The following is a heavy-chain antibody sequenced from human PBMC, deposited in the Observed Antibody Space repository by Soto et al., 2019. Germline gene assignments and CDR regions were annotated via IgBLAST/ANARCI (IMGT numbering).Heavy chain of an antibody. CDR1: GDSVSSTSTA. CDR3: ARGSYYSGWV. Sequence: QTLSLTCAISGDSVSSTSTAWSWIRQSPSRGLEWLGRTYYRSKWYSDYAVSVKSRITINPDTSKNQFSLQLNSVTPEDTAVYYCARGSYYSGWVWGQGTLVTVSS. D-gene: IGHD6-19*01. CDR2: TYYRSKWYS. V-gene: IGHV6-1*01. J-gene: IGHJ4*02.